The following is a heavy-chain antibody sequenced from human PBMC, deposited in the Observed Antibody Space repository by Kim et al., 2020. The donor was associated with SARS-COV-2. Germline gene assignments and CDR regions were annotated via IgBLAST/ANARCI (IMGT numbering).Heavy chain of an antibody. J-gene: IGHJ3*02. CDR3: TRELGDDAFDI. D-gene: IGHD1-26*01. V-gene: IGHV3-30*01. CDR2: K. Sequence: KDYADSVKGRFTISRDNSKNTLYLQMNSLRTEDTAVYYCTRELGDDAFDIWGQGTMVTVSS.